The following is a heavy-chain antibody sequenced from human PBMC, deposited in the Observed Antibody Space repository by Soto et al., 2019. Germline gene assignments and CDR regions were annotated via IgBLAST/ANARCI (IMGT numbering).Heavy chain of an antibody. D-gene: IGHD3-22*01. J-gene: IGHJ3*02. V-gene: IGHV4-59*01. CDR2: IYNSGNT. CDR3: ARGYYYDSSGYYSAFDI. Sequence: PSETLSLTCTVSGGSISSDYWSWIRQPPGKRLEWIGYIYNSGNTKYNPSLKSRVTISADTSKNQFSLTLTSVTAADTAVYYCARGYYYDSSGYYSAFDIWGQGTMVTVSS. CDR1: GGSISSDY.